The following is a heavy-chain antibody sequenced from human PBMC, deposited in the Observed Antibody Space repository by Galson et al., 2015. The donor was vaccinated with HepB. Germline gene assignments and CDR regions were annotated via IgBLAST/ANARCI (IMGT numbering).Heavy chain of an antibody. CDR3: ARDELAVAGSASYSY. J-gene: IGHJ4*02. CDR1: GYTFTSYA. V-gene: IGHV1-3*01. Sequence: SVKVSCKASGYTFTSYAMHWVRQAPGQRLEWMGWINAGNGNTKYSQKFQGRVTITRDTSASTAYMELSSLRSEDTAVYYCARDELAVAGSASYSYWGQGTLVTVSS. CDR2: INAGNGNT. D-gene: IGHD6-19*01.